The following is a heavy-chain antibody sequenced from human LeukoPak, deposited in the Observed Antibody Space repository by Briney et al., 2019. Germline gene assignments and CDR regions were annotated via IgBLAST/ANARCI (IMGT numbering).Heavy chain of an antibody. V-gene: IGHV4-4*07. CDR2: IYTSGST. D-gene: IGHD3-3*01. CDR1: GGSISSYY. J-gene: IGHJ5*02. CDR3: ARGGTFPYYDFWSGYSNWFDP. Sequence: SETLSLTCTVSGGSISSYYWSWIRQPAGKGLEWIGRIYTSGSTNYNPSLKSRVTMSVDTSKNQFSLKLSSVTAADTAVYYCARGGTFPYYDFWSGYSNWFDPWGQGTLVTVSS.